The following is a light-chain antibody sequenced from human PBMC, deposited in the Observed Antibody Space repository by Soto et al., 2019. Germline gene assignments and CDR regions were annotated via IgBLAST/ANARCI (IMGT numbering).Light chain of an antibody. V-gene: IGKV3-11*01. CDR1: LSVSDS. CDR3: QKGDT. Sequence: EIVLTQSPATLSLSPGERATLSCRASLSVSDSLAWYQQKPGQSPRLLIYDVSNRAAGIPARFSGRGSGTDFTLTITSLESEDFAVYYCQKGDTFGQGTKV. J-gene: IGKJ2*01. CDR2: DVS.